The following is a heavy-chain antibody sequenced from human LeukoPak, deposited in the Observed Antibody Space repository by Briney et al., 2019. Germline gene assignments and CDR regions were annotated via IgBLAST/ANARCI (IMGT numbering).Heavy chain of an antibody. CDR1: GDTFTGYY. J-gene: IGHJ4*02. D-gene: IGHD1-26*01. CDR3: AREGAFDRYYFDY. Sequence: GASVKVSCKASGDTFTGYYMHWVRQAPGQGLEWMGWINPNSGGTNYAQKFQGRVTMTRDTSISTAYMELSRLRSDDTAVYYCAREGAFDRYYFDYWGQGTLVTVSS. V-gene: IGHV1-2*02. CDR2: INPNSGGT.